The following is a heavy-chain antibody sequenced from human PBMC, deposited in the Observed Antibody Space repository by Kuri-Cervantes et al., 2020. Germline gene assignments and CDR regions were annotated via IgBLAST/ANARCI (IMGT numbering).Heavy chain of an antibody. Sequence: SETLSLTCTVSGGSISSGSYYWSWIRQPAGKGLEWIGRVYTSGSTNYNPSLKSRLTISVDKSKNQFSLKLSSMTAADTAVYYCARRDYYDSTGYWYYWGQGTLVTVSS. V-gene: IGHV4-61*02. CDR2: VYTSGST. J-gene: IGHJ4*02. CDR1: GGSISSGSYY. CDR3: ARRDYYDSTGYWYY. D-gene: IGHD3-22*01.